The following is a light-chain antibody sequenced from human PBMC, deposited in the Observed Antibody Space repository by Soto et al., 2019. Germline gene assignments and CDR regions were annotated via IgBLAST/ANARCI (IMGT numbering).Light chain of an antibody. CDR1: QYINTR. Sequence: EIGLTQSPATLSSFPGDRVTLSCRASQYINTRLAWYQHRPGQAPRLLIYQTSIRAAGIPARFSASGSGTDFTLTISDVQPEDFALYYCHQRQSWPRTFGQGPKLDIK. CDR3: HQRQSWPRT. V-gene: IGKV3-11*01. CDR2: QTS. J-gene: IGKJ1*01.